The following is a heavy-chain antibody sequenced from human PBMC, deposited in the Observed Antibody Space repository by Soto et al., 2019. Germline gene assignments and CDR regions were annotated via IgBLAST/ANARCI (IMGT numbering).Heavy chain of an antibody. J-gene: IGHJ6*02. Sequence: ASVKVSCKASGYTFTSYGISWVRQAPGQGLEWMGWISAYNGSTYYADSVKGRFTISRDNSKNTLYLQMNSLRAEDTAVYYCAKARDSSGYYGAQYYYGMDVWGQGTTVTVSS. CDR3: AKARDSSGYYGAQYYYGMDV. CDR1: GYTFTSYG. D-gene: IGHD3-22*01. CDR2: ISAYNGST. V-gene: IGHV1-18*01.